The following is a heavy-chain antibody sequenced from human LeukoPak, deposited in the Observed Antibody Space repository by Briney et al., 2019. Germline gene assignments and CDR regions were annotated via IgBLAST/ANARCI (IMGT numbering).Heavy chain of an antibody. CDR1: GFTFSNYG. Sequence: GGSLRLSCAACGFTFSNYGMNWVRQAPGKGLEWISYISSSSSTIYYAASVKGRFTVSRDNAKNSLYLQMNSLRDEDAAVYYCARIRYGGYHFEYWGQGTLVSVSS. V-gene: IGHV3-48*02. CDR3: ARIRYGGYHFEY. J-gene: IGHJ4*02. CDR2: ISSSSSTI. D-gene: IGHD5-12*01.